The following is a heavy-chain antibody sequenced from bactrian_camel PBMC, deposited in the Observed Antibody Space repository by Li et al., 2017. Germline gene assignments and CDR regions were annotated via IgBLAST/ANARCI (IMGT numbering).Heavy chain of an antibody. CDR1: GLTVSTYT. J-gene: IGHJ4*01. Sequence: DVQLVESGGGHVQPGGPLRLSCAASGLTVSTYTMSWVRQTPEKGLEWVAGIYSAGTSTWYTDSVKERFTISADNAKNTLYLQMNSLKIEDSALYYCAAGLFADFGLGQGTQVTVS. D-gene: IGHD5*01. CDR2: IYSAGTST. V-gene: IGHV3S2*01.